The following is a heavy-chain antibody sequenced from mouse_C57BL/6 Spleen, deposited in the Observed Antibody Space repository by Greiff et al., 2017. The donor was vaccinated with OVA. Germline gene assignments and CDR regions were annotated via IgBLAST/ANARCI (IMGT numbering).Heavy chain of an antibody. D-gene: IGHD1-1*02. J-gene: IGHJ4*01. CDR3: ARNGGRGYAMDY. CDR2: IYPGDGDT. Sequence: QVQLQQSGPELVKPGASVKISCKASGYAFSSSWMNWVKQRPGKGLEWIGRIYPGDGDTNYNGKFKGKATLTADKSSSTAYMQLSSLTSEDSAVYFCARNGGRGYAMDYWGQGTSVTVSS. V-gene: IGHV1-82*01. CDR1: GYAFSSSW.